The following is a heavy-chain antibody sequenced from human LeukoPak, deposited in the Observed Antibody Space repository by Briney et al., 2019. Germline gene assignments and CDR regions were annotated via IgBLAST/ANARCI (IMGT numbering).Heavy chain of an antibody. D-gene: IGHD4-17*01. CDR2: INPNSGGT. CDR1: GYTFTGYY. Sequence: ASVKVSCKASGYTFTGYYMHWVRQAPGQGLEWMGWINPNSGGTNYAQKFQGRVTMTRDTSISTAYMELSRLRSDGTAVYYCARAATVTTSLDYWGQGTLVTVSS. J-gene: IGHJ4*02. CDR3: ARAATVTTSLDY. V-gene: IGHV1-2*02.